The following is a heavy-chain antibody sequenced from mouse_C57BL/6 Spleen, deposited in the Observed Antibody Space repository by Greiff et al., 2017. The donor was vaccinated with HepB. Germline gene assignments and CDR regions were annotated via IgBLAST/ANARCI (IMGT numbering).Heavy chain of an antibody. CDR3: ARVGLGENAMDY. CDR2: ISDGGSYT. D-gene: IGHD3-3*01. V-gene: IGHV5-4*01. CDR1: GFTFSSYA. J-gene: IGHJ4*01. Sequence: EVQRVESGGGLVKPGGSLKLSCAASGFTFSSYAMSWVRQTPEKRLEWVATISDGGSYTYYPDNVKGRFTISRDNAKNNLYLQMSHLKSEDTAMYYCARVGLGENAMDYWGQGTSVTVSS.